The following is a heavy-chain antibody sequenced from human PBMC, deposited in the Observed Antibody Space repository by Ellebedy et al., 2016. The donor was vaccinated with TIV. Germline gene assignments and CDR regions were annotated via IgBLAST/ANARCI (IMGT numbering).Heavy chain of an antibody. CDR1: GHSFTAYS. D-gene: IGHD3-3*01. Sequence: ASVKVSCXASGHSFTAYSIHWVRQAPGQRPEWMGWINSGNGNTKYSQNFQGRVTITRDTSATTVYMELCSLRSEDTAVYYCATREWQDPMDVWGQGTTVTVSS. V-gene: IGHV1-3*04. CDR3: ATREWQDPMDV. J-gene: IGHJ6*02. CDR2: INSGNGNT.